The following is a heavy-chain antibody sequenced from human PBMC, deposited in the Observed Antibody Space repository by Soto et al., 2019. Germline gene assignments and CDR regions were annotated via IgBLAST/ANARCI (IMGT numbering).Heavy chain of an antibody. CDR2: IYYSGST. CDR1: GGSISSRCSY. D-gene: IGHD3-10*01. CDR3: ARPGNYGSGSYLYYLDY. Sequence: SQTLSLTCTVSGGSISSRCSYWGRIRQPPGKGLEWIGSIYYSGSTYYNPSLKSRVTISVDTSKNQFSLKLSSVTAADTAVYYCARPGNYGSGSYLYYLDYWGQGTLVTVSS. V-gene: IGHV4-39*01. J-gene: IGHJ4*02.